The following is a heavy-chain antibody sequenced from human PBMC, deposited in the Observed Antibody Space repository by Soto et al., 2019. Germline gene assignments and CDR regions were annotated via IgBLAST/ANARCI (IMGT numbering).Heavy chain of an antibody. CDR2: IYWDDDK. V-gene: IGHV2-5*02. Sequence: QITLKESGPTRVKPTQTLMLTCPFSGLSLTSRPGGVAWIRQPPGKALEWLAVIYWDDDKRYSTSLKSRNTIAKHTSKNQVVLTIAYMEPVDTATYFCAHRGEMNGDWDQGYLDNWGQGILVTVST. D-gene: IGHD2-21*02. J-gene: IGHJ4*02. CDR1: GLSLTSRPGG. CDR3: AHRGEMNGDWDQGYLDN.